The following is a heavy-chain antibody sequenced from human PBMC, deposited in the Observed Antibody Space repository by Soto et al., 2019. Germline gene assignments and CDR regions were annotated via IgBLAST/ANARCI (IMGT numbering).Heavy chain of an antibody. CDR1: GGSVSSGSYY. CDR2: IHYRGSA. D-gene: IGHD2-15*01. V-gene: IGHV4-61*01. J-gene: IGHJ4*02. Sequence: PSETLSLTCSVSGGSVSSGSYYWSWIRQPPGKELEWIGSIHYRGSASYNPSLKSRVTVSVDTSRNQFSLMLTSVTAADTAVYYCAKGRVRSGIDYWGQGTLVTVSS. CDR3: AKGRVRSGIDY.